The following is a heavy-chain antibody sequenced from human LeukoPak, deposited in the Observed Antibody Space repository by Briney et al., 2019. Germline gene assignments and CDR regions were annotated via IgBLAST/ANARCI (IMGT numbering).Heavy chain of an antibody. J-gene: IGHJ4*02. CDR3: ATYVWARHFDY. V-gene: IGHV4-59*01. Sequence: SETLSLTCTVSGDSITNYYWSWIRQPPGKGLEWIGYVYYNGDTNYNPSLKSGVTVSLDASKNQFSLKLTSVTAADTAVYYCATYVWARHFDYWGQGILVTVSS. D-gene: IGHD3-16*01. CDR1: GDSITNYY. CDR2: VYYNGDT.